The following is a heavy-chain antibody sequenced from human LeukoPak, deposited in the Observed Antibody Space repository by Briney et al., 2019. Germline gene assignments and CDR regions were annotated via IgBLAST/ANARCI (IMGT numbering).Heavy chain of an antibody. D-gene: IGHD2-2*01. CDR1: GGSISSYY. Sequence: KASETLSLACIVSGGSISSYYWSWIRQSAGKGLEYIGRIHSSGNTNFNPSLKSRVTMSVDASKNQFSLKLDSVTAADTAVYYCARTLLPAARGAFEIWGQGTMVSVSS. CDR2: IHSSGNT. J-gene: IGHJ3*02. V-gene: IGHV4-4*07. CDR3: ARTLLPAARGAFEI.